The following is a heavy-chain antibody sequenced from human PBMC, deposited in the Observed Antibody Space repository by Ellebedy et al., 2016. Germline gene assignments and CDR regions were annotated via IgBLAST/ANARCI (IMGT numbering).Heavy chain of an antibody. CDR2: IVSSGST. CDR1: GGSISDYF. CDR3: ARGVTPHFDY. Sequence: SETLFLTCTVSGGSISDYFWSWIRQPAGKGLEWIGRIVSSGSTNYNPSLKSRVSMSVDTSNNQFSLNLNSVTAADTAVYYCARGVTPHFDYWGQGILVTVSS. J-gene: IGHJ4*02. D-gene: IGHD2-21*02. V-gene: IGHV4-4*07.